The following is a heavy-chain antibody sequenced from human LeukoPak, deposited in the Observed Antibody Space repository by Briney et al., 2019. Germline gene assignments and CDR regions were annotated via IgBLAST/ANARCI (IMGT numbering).Heavy chain of an antibody. V-gene: IGHV3-7*01. CDR3: AREWTLVGDLQVVPAEDF. D-gene: IGHD2-2*01. J-gene: IGHJ4*02. Sequence: GGSLRLSCAASGFTFSTYWMTWVRQAPGKGLEWVANIKQDGNEKYYVDSVRGRFTISRDNAKNSLYLQMNSLRAEDTAVYYCAREWTLVGDLQVVPAEDFWGQGTLVTVSS. CDR1: GFTFSTYW. CDR2: IKQDGNEK.